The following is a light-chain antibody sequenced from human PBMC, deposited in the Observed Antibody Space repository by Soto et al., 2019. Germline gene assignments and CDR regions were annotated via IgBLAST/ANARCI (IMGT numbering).Light chain of an antibody. CDR2: DVT. CDR1: GSNIGTYE. CDR3: MCYAGGNNWV. Sequence: QSVLTQPPSVSGAPGQTVTISCTGSGSNIGTYEVHWYQQLPGVAPKLMIYDVTKRPSGVPDRFSGSKSANTASLTVSGLQAEDEADYYCMCYAGGNNWVFGGGTKLTVL. V-gene: IGLV1-40*01. J-gene: IGLJ3*02.